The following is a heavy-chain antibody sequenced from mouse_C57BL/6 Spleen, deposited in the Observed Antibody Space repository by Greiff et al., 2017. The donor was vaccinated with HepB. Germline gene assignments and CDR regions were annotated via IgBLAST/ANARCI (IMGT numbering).Heavy chain of an antibody. CDR2: IYPGNNDT. D-gene: IGHD3-1*01. CDR1: GYTFTSYW. V-gene: IGHV1-5*01. J-gene: IGHJ2*01. CDR3: TRRGGLRSYYFDY. Sequence: VQLQQSGTVLARPGASVKMSCKTSGYTFTSYWMHWVKQRPGQGLEWIGAIYPGNNDTSYNQKFKGKAKLTAVTSASTAYMELSSLTNEDSAVYYCTRRGGLRSYYFDYWGQGTTLTVSS.